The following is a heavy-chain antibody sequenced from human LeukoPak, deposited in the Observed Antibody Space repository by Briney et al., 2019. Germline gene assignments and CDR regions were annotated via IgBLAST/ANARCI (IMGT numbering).Heavy chain of an antibody. J-gene: IGHJ4*02. CDR2: INPNSGGT. D-gene: IGHD2-21*02. CDR1: GYTFSGYY. CDR3: ARGIVVVTAILHFDY. V-gene: IGHV1-2*02. Sequence: ASVKVSCKASGYTFSGYYMHWVRQAPRQGLEWMGWINPNSGGTNYAQKFQGRVTMTRDTSISTAYMELSRLRSDDTAVYYCARGIVVVTAILHFDYWGQGTLVTVSS.